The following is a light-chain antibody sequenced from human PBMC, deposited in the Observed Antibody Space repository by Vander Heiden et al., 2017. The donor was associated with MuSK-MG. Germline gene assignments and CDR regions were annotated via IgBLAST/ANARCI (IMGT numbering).Light chain of an antibody. CDR2: SSN. CDR1: SSNIGSNT. CDR3: SEWEDSLNGGV. Sequence: QSVLPQPPSASGTPGQSVTISCSGSSSNIGSNTVNWYQQLPGTAPKLLIYSSNQRPSGVPDRFSGSKSGTSASLAISGLQSEDEAAYYCSEWEDSLNGGVFGGGTKLTVL. V-gene: IGLV1-44*01. J-gene: IGLJ3*02.